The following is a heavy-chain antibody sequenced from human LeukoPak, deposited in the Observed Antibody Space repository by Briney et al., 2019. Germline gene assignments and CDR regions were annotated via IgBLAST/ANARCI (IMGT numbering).Heavy chain of an antibody. V-gene: IGHV4-59*01. CDR2: FYNSGSS. Sequence: SETLSLTCTVSGGSISDYYRGWIRQPPGKGLEWIGYFYNSGSSTCNPSLKSRVTISVDTSKEQFSLKVNSVTAADTAVYYCTRGAGWLIDYWGQGILVTVSS. J-gene: IGHJ4*02. D-gene: IGHD3-16*01. CDR3: TRGAGWLIDY. CDR1: GGSISDYY.